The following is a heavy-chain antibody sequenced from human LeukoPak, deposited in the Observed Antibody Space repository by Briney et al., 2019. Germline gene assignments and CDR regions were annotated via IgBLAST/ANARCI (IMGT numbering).Heavy chain of an antibody. J-gene: IGHJ4*02. Sequence: ASVTVSCKASGYTFTSYFMHWVRQAPGQGLEWMGIINPSGGTTSYAQKFQGRVTMTRDTSTSTVYMELSSLRSEDTAVYYCARDRGLNVCPSDYWGQGTLVIVSS. V-gene: IGHV1-46*01. CDR1: GYTFTSYF. CDR2: INPSGGTT. D-gene: IGHD3-10*01. CDR3: ARDRGLNVCPSDY.